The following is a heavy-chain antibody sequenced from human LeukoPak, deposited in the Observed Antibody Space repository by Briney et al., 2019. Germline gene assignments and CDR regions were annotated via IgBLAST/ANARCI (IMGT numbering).Heavy chain of an antibody. Sequence: ASVKVSCKASGYTFKDYYIHWVRQVPGQGLEWMGRMNPDGGRTDYAQNFQGRVTMTSDMSIDTAYLDLTRLTSDDTATYFCTRNLVGYDPFDIWGQGTLVTVSS. V-gene: IGHV1-2*02. D-gene: IGHD1-26*01. J-gene: IGHJ3*02. CDR1: GYTFKDYY. CDR2: MNPDGGRT. CDR3: TRNLVGYDPFDI.